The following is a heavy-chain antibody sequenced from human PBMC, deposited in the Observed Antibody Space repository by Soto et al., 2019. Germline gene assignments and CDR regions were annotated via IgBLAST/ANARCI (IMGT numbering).Heavy chain of an antibody. V-gene: IGHV3-15*01. D-gene: IGHD1-26*01. Sequence: PGGSLRLSCAGSGFIFSNVWMNWVRQAPGKGLEWVGHIKSKSDDGTTDYAAPVKGRFTISRDDSKNTLYLEMNSLQGEDTALYSRNTYGVGATNSWFDTWGQGTLVTVSS. CDR2: IKSKSDDGTT. CDR1: GFIFSNVW. J-gene: IGHJ5*01. CDR3: NTYGVGATNSWFDT.